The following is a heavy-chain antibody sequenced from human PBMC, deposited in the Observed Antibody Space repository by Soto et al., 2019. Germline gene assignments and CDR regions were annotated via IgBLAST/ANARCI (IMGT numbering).Heavy chain of an antibody. CDR2: ISAYNGNT. CDR1: GYTFTGYG. J-gene: IGHJ6*02. Sequence: ASVKVSCKASGYTFTGYGISWVRQAPGQGLEWMGWISAYNGNTNYAQKVQGRVTMTTDTSTSTAYIGLRSLRSEDTAMYYCPRDGVYSSSSSGMDVWGQGTTVTVSS. CDR3: PRDGVYSSSSSGMDV. D-gene: IGHD6-6*01. V-gene: IGHV1-18*04.